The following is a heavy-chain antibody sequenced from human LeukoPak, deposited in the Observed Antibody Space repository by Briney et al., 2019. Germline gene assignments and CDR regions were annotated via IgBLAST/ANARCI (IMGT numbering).Heavy chain of an antibody. Sequence: SVKVSCKASGGTFSSYAISWVRQAPGQGLEWMGGIIPILGTANYAQKFQGRVTITADESTSTAYMELSSLRSEDTAVYYCARAATVQEYYFDYWGQGTLVTVSS. J-gene: IGHJ4*02. V-gene: IGHV1-69*01. CDR2: IIPILGTA. CDR3: ARAATVQEYYFDY. D-gene: IGHD2-15*01. CDR1: GGTFSSYA.